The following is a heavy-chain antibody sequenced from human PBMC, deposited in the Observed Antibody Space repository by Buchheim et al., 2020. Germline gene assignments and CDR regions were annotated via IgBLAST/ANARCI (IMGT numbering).Heavy chain of an antibody. J-gene: IGHJ4*02. CDR1: GFDSCAYG. CDR2: IWFDGSKQ. D-gene: IGHD2-8*01. CDR3: AVLGVESGGVRDY. Sequence: QVQLVESGGGLIQPGTSLLLSREASGFDSCAYGMHWVRQAPGKGLEWVALIWFDGSKQLFADSVKGRATISRDCAKNTLYLQLDSLRVEDTGLYFCAVLGVESGGVRDYWGQGT. V-gene: IGHV3-33*01.